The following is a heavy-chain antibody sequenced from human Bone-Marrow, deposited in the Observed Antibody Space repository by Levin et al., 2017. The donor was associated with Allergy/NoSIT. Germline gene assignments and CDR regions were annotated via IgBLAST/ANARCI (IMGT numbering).Heavy chain of an antibody. CDR3: AKDSRPTGGQWLAPFDY. CDR1: GFTFRNYG. J-gene: IGHJ4*02. V-gene: IGHV3-23*01. D-gene: IGHD6-19*01. Sequence: GESLKISCVVAGFTFRNYGMSWVRQTPGKGLEWVSGVSGSGESTYYADSVKGRFTISRDNSKNTLYLQMNSLRGEDTALYYCAKDSRPTGGQWLAPFDYWGQGTLVTVSS. CDR2: VSGSGEST.